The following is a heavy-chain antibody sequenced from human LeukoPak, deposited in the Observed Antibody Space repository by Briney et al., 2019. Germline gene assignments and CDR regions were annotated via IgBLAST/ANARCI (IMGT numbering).Heavy chain of an antibody. D-gene: IGHD3-22*01. J-gene: IGHJ4*02. CDR1: GGSISNYF. CDR3: ARSYFDSSAYFGY. V-gene: IGHV4-59*01. Sequence: SETLSLTCTVSGGSISNYFWSWIRQPPGKGLEWIGYIFYSGSTNYNPSLKSRVTISVDTPENQFSLKLSSVTAADTAVYYCARSYFDSSAYFGYWGQGTLVTVSS. CDR2: IFYSGST.